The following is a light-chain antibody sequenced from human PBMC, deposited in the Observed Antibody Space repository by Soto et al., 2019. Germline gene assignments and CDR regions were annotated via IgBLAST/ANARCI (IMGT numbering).Light chain of an antibody. CDR3: QHFGSSLRT. Sequence: TQSPATLSLAQGERVTLSCRASESVSTNLAWYQQKAGQAPRLLIYGASSRATGIPDRFSGSGSGTDFTLTINSLEPEDFAVYYCQHFGSSLRTFGQGTKVDIK. CDR1: ESVSTN. J-gene: IGKJ1*01. CDR2: GAS. V-gene: IGKV3-20*01.